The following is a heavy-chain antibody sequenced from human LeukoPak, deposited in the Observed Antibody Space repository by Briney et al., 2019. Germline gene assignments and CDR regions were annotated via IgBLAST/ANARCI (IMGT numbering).Heavy chain of an antibody. CDR3: ARAWGYYDSSAEGPGSDAFDI. D-gene: IGHD3-22*01. CDR2: IGTAGDT. Sequence: NPGGSLRLSCAASGFTFSSYDMHWVRQATGEGLEWVSAIGTAGDTYYPGSVKGRFTISRENAKNSLYLQMNSLRAGDTAVYYCARAWGYYDSSAEGPGSDAFDIWGQGTMVTVSS. V-gene: IGHV3-13*01. CDR1: GFTFSSYD. J-gene: IGHJ3*02.